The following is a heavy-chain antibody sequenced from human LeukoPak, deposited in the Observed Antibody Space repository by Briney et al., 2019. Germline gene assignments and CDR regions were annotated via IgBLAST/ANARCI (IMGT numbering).Heavy chain of an antibody. V-gene: IGHV3-53*01. D-gene: IGHD2-2*01. CDR1: GFTVSSNY. Sequence: GSLRLSCVASGFTVSSNYMNWVRQAPGKGLEWVSVIYSGGGAYYADSVKGRFTISRDSSKNTVYLQMNSLRVEDTAVYYCARRDGTLSTYYYYYYAMDVWGQGTTVNVS. J-gene: IGHJ6*02. CDR3: ARRDGTLSTYYYYYYAMDV. CDR2: IYSGGGA.